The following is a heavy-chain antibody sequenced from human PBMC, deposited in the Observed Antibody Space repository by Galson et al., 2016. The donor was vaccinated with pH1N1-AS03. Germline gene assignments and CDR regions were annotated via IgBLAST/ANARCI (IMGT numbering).Heavy chain of an antibody. CDR3: ARDYIVGATRGAGTFDV. J-gene: IGHJ3*01. CDR2: ISYDGSNK. V-gene: IGHV3-30-3*01. Sequence: SLRLSCAASGFTFSDFAMHWVRQAPGKGLDWVAVISYDGSNKYYEDSVKGRFTISGDSSKNTLYLQMNSLRPEDTAMYYCARDYIVGATRGAGTFDVRGHGTMVTVSS. D-gene: IGHD1-26*01. CDR1: GFTFSDFA.